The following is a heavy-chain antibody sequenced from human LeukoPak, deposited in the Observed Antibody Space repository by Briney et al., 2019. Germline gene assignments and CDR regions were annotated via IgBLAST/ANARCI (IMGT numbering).Heavy chain of an antibody. CDR3: AKGSGFDH. D-gene: IGHD3-10*01. J-gene: IGHJ4*02. CDR1: GFTFSSYA. Sequence: RGSLRLSCAASGFTFSSYAMSWVRQAAGRGLEWVAAISGSGGSKYYADSVKGRFTISRDNSKNTLYLQMNSLRTEDTAVYYCAKGSGFDHWGQGTLVTVSS. V-gene: IGHV3-23*01. CDR2: ISGSGGSK.